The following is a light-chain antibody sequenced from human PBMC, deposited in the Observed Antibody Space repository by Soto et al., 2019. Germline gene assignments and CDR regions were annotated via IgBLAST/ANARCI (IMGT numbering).Light chain of an antibody. CDR3: QQYSNWPPIT. J-gene: IGKJ5*01. Sequence: TQSPGTLSLSPGGRATLSCRASQSVSSSYLAWYQQKPGQAPRLVIYDTSTRATGIPARFSGSGSGTEFTLTISSLQSEDFAVYYCQQYSNWPPITFGQGTRLEIK. CDR1: QSVSSSY. V-gene: IGKV3-15*01. CDR2: DTS.